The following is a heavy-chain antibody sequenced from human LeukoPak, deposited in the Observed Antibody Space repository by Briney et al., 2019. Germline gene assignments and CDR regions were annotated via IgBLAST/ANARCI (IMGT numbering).Heavy chain of an antibody. V-gene: IGHV1-69*05. D-gene: IGHD3/OR15-3a*01. J-gene: IGHJ5*02. CDR3: ARDQRTDFSDLGHWFDP. Sequence: ASVKVSCKTSDGTFSSYGISWVRQAPGQGLEWMGAIIPMFGTTNYAQKFQGRVTITTDESTSTAYMELSSLRSEDTAAYYCARDQRTDFSDLGHWFDPWGQGTLVTVSS. CDR1: DGTFSSYG. CDR2: IIPMFGTT.